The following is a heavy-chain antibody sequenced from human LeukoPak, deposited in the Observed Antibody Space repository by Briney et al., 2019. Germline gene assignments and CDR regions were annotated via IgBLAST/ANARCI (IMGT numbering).Heavy chain of an antibody. CDR3: ESVGGSLYDWFDP. V-gene: IGHV4-4*02. CDR1: GPSISSSNT. D-gene: IGHD3-16*01. CDR2: IYHSGST. J-gene: IGHJ5*02. Sequence: SETLSLTCAVSGPSISSSNTWNWVRQPPGKGLEWIGQIYHSGSTNYNPSLKTRVTISVDKSKNQFSLNLTSVTAAHTAVYYCESVGGSLYDWFDPWGQGTLVTVSS.